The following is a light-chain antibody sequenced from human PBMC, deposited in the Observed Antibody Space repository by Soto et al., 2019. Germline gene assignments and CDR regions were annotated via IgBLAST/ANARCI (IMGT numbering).Light chain of an antibody. V-gene: IGKV3-20*01. CDR2: GAS. CDR1: QSVSSS. Sequence: IVMTQSPAPLSVSPGESATLSCRASQSVSSSLAWYQQKPGQAPRLLIYGASSRATGIPDRFSGSGSGTDCTLTISRLEPEDVAVYYCQQYGSSPQTFGQGTKVDIK. CDR3: QQYGSSPQT. J-gene: IGKJ1*01.